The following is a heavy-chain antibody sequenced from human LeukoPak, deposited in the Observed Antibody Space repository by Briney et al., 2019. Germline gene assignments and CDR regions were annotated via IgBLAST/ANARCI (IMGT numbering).Heavy chain of an antibody. CDR1: GLTFDDHW. V-gene: IGHV3-74*01. J-gene: IGHJ4*02. CDR2: IYSGGSRA. Sequence: PGGSLRLSCAASGLTFDDHWIHWVRQAPGKGLTWVSLIYSGGSRASYADSVKGRFTISRDNAKNTVYLQMNSLRAEDTAVYYCVRDQADFDTFDYWGQGTLVTVSS. CDR3: VRDQADFDTFDY.